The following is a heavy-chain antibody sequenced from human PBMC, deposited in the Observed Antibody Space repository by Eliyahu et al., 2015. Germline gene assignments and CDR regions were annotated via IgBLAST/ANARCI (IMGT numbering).Heavy chain of an antibody. J-gene: IGHJ6*02. V-gene: IGHV3-49*03. CDR2: IRSKAYGGTT. CDR1: XFXXGDYA. CDR3: TRSPDRWFGELSRYYYYYGMDV. D-gene: IGHD3-10*01. Sequence: EVQLVESGGGLVQPGRSLXLSCXASXFXXGDYAXXWFXXAPGKGLEWVGFIRSKAYGGTTEYAASVKGRFTISRDDSKSIAYLQMNSLKTEDTAVYYCTRSPDRWFGELSRYYYYYGMDVWGQGTTVTVSS.